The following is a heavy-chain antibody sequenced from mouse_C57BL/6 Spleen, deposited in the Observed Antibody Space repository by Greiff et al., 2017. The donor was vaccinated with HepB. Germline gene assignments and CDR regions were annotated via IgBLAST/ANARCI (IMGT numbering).Heavy chain of an antibody. V-gene: IGHV1-18*01. Sequence: EVQLQQSGPELVKPGASVKIPCKTSGYTFTDYNMDWVKQSHGKSLEWIGDINTNNGGTIYKQKVKGKATLTVDKSSSTAYMEIRILTSEDTAVYDCAYDGSWGFDVWGTGTTVTVSS. D-gene: IGHD1-1*01. CDR1: GYTFTDYN. J-gene: IGHJ1*03. CDR2: INTNNGGT. CDR3: AYDGSWGFDV.